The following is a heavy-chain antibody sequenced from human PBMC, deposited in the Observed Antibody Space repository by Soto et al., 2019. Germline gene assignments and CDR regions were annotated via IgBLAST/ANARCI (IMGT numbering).Heavy chain of an antibody. CDR2: ILPFSGTA. CDR3: ATGPGFGGNSDAFDV. D-gene: IGHD5-12*01. CDR1: GGSFRREA. J-gene: IGHJ3*01. Sequence: QVQLVQSGAEVKKPGSSVKVSCKASGGSFRREAINWVRQAPGQGPEWMGGILPFSGTADYAQKFQGRVTRTADVSTTTVYMELSSLSFEDTAVYYCATGPGFGGNSDAFDVWGQGTMVIVSS. V-gene: IGHV1-69*12.